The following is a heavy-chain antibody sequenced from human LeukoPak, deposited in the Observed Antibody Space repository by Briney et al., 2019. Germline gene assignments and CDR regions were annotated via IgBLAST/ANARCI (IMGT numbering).Heavy chain of an antibody. V-gene: IGHV1-24*01. CDR1: GYTLTELS. Sequence: ASVKVSCKVSGYTLTELSMHWVRQAPGKGLEWMGGFDPEDGETIYAQKFQGRVTMTEDTSTDTAYMELSSLRPEDTAVYYCATDNWNDAFDAFDIWGQGTMVTVSS. CDR3: ATDNWNDAFDAFDI. D-gene: IGHD1-20*01. CDR2: FDPEDGET. J-gene: IGHJ3*02.